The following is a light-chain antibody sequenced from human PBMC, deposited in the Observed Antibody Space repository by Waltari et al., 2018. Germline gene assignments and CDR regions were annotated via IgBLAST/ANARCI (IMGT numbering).Light chain of an antibody. CDR3: QKYGTLPAT. CDR2: DAY. Sequence: EIVLTQSPGTLSLSPGERATLSCRASQSVSRTLAWYQQKPVQAPSLLIYDAYRRATGIPDRFSGSVSGTDFSLTISRLEPEDFAWYFCQKYGTLPATFGQGTKVEIK. CDR1: QSVSRT. V-gene: IGKV3-20*01. J-gene: IGKJ1*01.